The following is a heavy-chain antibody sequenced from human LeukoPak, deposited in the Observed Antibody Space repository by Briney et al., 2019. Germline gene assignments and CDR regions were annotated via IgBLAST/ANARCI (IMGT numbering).Heavy chain of an antibody. Sequence: GGSLRLSCAASGFTFSSYSMNWVRQAPGKGLEWVSYISSSSSTIYYADSVKGRFTISRDNAKNSLYLQMNSLRAEDTAVYYCARDRHERDYDILTGYLGDYYYGMDVWGQGTTVTVSS. V-gene: IGHV3-48*04. CDR2: ISSSSSTI. CDR1: GFTFSSYS. D-gene: IGHD3-9*01. CDR3: ARDRHERDYDILTGYLGDYYYGMDV. J-gene: IGHJ6*02.